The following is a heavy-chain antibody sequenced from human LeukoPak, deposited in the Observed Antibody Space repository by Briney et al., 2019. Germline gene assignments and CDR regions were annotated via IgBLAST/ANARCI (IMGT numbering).Heavy chain of an antibody. CDR1: GFTFDDYA. D-gene: IGHD3-10*01. CDR2: ISRNSGSI. Sequence: GGSLRLSCAASGFTFDDYAMHWVRQPPGKGLDRVSGISRNSGSIAYADSVNGRFTISTDNAKNSLYLQMNSLRAEDTALYYCFCVGDTYWFDRWGQGTLVTVSS. CDR3: FCVGDTYWFDR. J-gene: IGHJ5*02. V-gene: IGHV3-9*01.